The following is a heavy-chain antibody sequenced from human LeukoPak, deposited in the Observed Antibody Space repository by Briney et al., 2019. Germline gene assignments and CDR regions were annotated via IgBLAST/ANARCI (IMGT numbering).Heavy chain of an antibody. CDR2: INAGNGNT. J-gene: IGHJ3*02. CDR1: GYTFTSYA. CDR3: ARENDSSGYLGPVGAFDI. D-gene: IGHD3-22*01. Sequence: GASVKVSCKDSGYTFTSYAMHWVRQAPGQRLEWMGWINAGNGNTKYSQKFQGRVTITRDTSASTAYMELSSLRSEDTAVYYCARENDSSGYLGPVGAFDIWGQGTMVTVSS. V-gene: IGHV1-3*01.